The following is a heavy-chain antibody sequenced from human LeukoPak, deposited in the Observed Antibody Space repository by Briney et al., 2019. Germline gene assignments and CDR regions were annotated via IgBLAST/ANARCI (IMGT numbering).Heavy chain of an antibody. Sequence: ASVKVSCKASGYTFTSYDINWVRQATGQGLEWMGWMNPNSGNTGYAHKFQGRVTLTINTSISTAYMALSSLRSEDTAVYYCARGGMLQEFDYWGQGTLVTVSS. J-gene: IGHJ4*02. D-gene: IGHD2-8*01. CDR1: GYTFTSYD. V-gene: IGHV1-8*01. CDR2: MNPNSGNT. CDR3: ARGGMLQEFDY.